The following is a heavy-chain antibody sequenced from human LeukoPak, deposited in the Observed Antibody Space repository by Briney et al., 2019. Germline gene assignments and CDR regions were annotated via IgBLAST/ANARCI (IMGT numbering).Heavy chain of an antibody. CDR1: GGPLSIYY. CDR2: IYHSGST. CDR3: ARPKGGGRPPAFDL. D-gene: IGHD3-16*01. Sequence: SEPLSLTCTVWGGPLSIYYWRWIPQPPGEGLEWIVYIYHSGSTKYNPSLKSRVTISEDPSKNQFSLKVSSVTAADTAVYYCARPKGGGRPPAFDLWGRGTMVTVSS. J-gene: IGHJ2*01. V-gene: IGHV4-59*01.